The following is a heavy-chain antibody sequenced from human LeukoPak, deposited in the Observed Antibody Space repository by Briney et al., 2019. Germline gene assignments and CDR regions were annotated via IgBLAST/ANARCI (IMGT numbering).Heavy chain of an antibody. J-gene: IGHJ5*02. Sequence: GGSLRLSCAASGFTFSSYAMHWVRQAPGKGLEWVAVISYDGSNKYYADSVKGRFTISRDNSKNTLYLQMNSLRAEDTAVYYCARSDYYDSSGSGFDPWGQGTLVTVSS. V-gene: IGHV3-30*04. CDR2: ISYDGSNK. D-gene: IGHD3-22*01. CDR3: ARSDYYDSSGSGFDP. CDR1: GFTFSSYA.